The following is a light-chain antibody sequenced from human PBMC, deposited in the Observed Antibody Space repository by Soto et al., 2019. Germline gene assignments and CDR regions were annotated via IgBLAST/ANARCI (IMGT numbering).Light chain of an antibody. Sequence: EIVLTQSPATLSLAPCERATLSCSASQSVSSYLAWYQQKPGQAPRLLIYDASNRATGIPARFSGSGSGTDFTLTISSLEPEDFAVYYWQQRSNWPALTFGGGTKVEIK. CDR3: QQRSNWPALT. CDR1: QSVSSY. V-gene: IGKV3-11*01. J-gene: IGKJ4*01. CDR2: DAS.